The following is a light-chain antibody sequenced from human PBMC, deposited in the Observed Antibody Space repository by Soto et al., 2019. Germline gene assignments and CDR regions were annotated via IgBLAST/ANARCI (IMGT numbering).Light chain of an antibody. J-gene: IGKJ5*01. V-gene: IGKV3-20*01. Sequence: EIVLTQSPGTLSLSPGERAMLSCRASQSVSGGYVAWYQQKPGQAPRLLIYGVSSRATGTPDRFSGSGSGTDFTPTINRREPEEWAVDDCQQYGSSPIAFGQGTRLESK. CDR1: QSVSGGY. CDR2: GVS. CDR3: QQYGSSPIA.